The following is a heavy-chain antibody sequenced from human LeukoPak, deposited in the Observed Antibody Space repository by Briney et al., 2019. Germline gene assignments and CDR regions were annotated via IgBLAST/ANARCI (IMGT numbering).Heavy chain of an antibody. V-gene: IGHV3-23*01. Sequence: GGSLRLSCAASGFTFSSSAMSWVRQAPGKGLEWVSGISHTGGATYYADSVMGRFTVSRDNSENTLCLEMSSLRAEDTAAYFCATFIGSATRRFFDHWGQGTLVTVSS. J-gene: IGHJ4*02. CDR2: ISHTGGAT. CDR3: ATFIGSATRRFFDH. D-gene: IGHD3-10*01. CDR1: GFTFSSSA.